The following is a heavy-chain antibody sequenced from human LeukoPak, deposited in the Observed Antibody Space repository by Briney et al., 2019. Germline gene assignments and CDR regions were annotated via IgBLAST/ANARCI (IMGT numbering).Heavy chain of an antibody. J-gene: IGHJ4*02. CDR1: GGSISSYY. D-gene: IGHD3-22*01. Sequence: SETLSLTCTVSGGSISSYYWSWIRQPAGKGLEWIGRIYTSGTTNYNPSLKSRVTMSIDTSKNQFSLKLISVTAADTAVYYCAREYYYDSSGYPYYFDYWAREPWSPSPQ. CDR2: IYTSGTT. V-gene: IGHV4-4*07. CDR3: AREYYYDSSGYPYYFDY.